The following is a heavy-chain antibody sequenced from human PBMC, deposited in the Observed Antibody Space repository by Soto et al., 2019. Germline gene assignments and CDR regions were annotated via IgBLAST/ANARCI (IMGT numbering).Heavy chain of an antibody. D-gene: IGHD3-3*01. CDR1: GYTFTEYF. Sequence: QVQLVQSGAEVKMPGASVRVSCEASGYTFTEYFLHWVRQAPGQGLEWMGWISPESGVTNIAPNVEGRVTMTADTAITTAYMQLSGLRYDDTAVYYCARATLIIRHITNLGEASPGVVEHWGQGTLVSVSS. CDR2: ISPESGVT. J-gene: IGHJ5*02. CDR3: ARATLIIRHITNLGEASPGVVEH. V-gene: IGHV1-2*02.